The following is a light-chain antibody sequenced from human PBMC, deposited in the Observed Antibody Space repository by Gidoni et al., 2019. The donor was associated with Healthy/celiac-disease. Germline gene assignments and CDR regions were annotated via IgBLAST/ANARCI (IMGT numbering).Light chain of an antibody. J-gene: IGKJ1*01. Sequence: EIVMTQSPATLSVSPGERATLSSRASQSVNSNLAWYQQKPGQAPRLLIYGASTRATGIPARFSGSGSGTEFTLTISSLQSEDFAVYYCQQYNNWPRTFGQXTKVEIK. CDR2: GAS. V-gene: IGKV3-15*01. CDR1: QSVNSN. CDR3: QQYNNWPRT.